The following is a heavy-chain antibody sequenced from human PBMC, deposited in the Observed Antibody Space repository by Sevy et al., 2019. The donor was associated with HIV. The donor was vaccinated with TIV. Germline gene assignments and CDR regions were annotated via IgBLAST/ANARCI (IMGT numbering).Heavy chain of an antibody. D-gene: IGHD6-13*01. V-gene: IGHV3-9*01. CDR2: ISWNSGSI. Sequence: SLKISCAASGFTFDDYAMHWVRQAPGKGLEWVSGISWNSGSIGYADSVKGRFTISRDNAKNSLYLQMNSLRAEDTALYYCAKSIAAAGTRYFDYWGQGTLVTVSS. CDR1: GFTFDDYA. J-gene: IGHJ4*02. CDR3: AKSIAAAGTRYFDY.